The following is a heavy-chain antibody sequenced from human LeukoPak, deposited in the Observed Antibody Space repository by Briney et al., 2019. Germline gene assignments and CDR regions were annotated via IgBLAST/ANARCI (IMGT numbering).Heavy chain of an antibody. J-gene: IGHJ4*01. CDR3: AKGFGLDH. V-gene: IGHV3-7*03. CDR2: IDQDGSDK. D-gene: IGHD3-16*01. Sequence: GGSLRLSCVASGFTFLNDWMSWVRQAPGKGLEWVANIDQDGSDKNYVVSVGGRFTTSRDNAKTSVYQQMNRMTVEDTAEYYCAKGFGLDHWRQGTLVTVSS. CDR1: GFTFLNDW.